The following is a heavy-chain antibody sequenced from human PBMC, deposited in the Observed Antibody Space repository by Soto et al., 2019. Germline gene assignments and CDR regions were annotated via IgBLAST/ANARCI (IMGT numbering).Heavy chain of an antibody. CDR2: ISYDGSNK. V-gene: IGHV3-30-3*01. CDR3: ARTSRRHTQEYYFDY. D-gene: IGHD6-13*01. CDR1: GFTFSSYA. J-gene: IGHJ4*02. Sequence: QPGGSLRLSCAASGFTFSSYAMHWVRQAPGKGLEWVAVISYDGSNKYYADSVKGRFTISRDNSKNTLYLQMNSLRAEDTAVYYCARTSRRHTQEYYFDYWGQGTLVTVSS.